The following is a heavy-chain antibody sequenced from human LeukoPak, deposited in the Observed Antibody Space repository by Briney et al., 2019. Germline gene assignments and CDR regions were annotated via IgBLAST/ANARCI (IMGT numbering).Heavy chain of an antibody. V-gene: IGHV3-15*01. D-gene: IGHD2-15*01. CDR2: IKSKTDGGTT. CDR3: TIDIVVVVAANTDY. Sequence: GGSLRLSCEASGFTFSNAWMSWVRQAPGKGLEWVGRIKSKTDGGTTDYAAPVKGRFTISRDDSKNTLYLQMNSLKTEDTAVYYCTIDIVVVVAANTDYWGQGTLVTVSS. CDR1: GFTFSNAW. J-gene: IGHJ4*02.